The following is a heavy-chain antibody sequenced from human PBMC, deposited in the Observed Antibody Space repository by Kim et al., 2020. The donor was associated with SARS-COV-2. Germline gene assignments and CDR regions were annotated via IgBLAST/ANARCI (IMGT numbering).Heavy chain of an antibody. CDR2: ISSSSSYI. V-gene: IGHV3-21*01. CDR3: ARQNYDFWSGYYLGPTRYVSEGVGGLNP. CDR1: GFTFSSYS. Sequence: GGSLRLSCAASGFTFSSYSMNWVRQAPGKGLEWVSSISSSSSYIYYADSVKGRFTISRDNAKNSLYLQMNSLRAEDTAVYYCARQNYDFWSGYYLGPTRYVSEGVGGLNPWGKGTTVTVSS. J-gene: IGHJ6*04. D-gene: IGHD3-3*01.